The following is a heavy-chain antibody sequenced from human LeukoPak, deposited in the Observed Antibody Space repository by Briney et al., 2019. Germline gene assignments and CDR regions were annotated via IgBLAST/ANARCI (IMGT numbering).Heavy chain of an antibody. J-gene: IGHJ4*02. CDR1: GGTFSSYA. V-gene: IGHV1-2*02. Sequence: ASVKVSCKASGGTFSSYAISWVRQAPGQGLEWMGWINPNSGGTNYAQKFQGRVTMTRDTSISTAYMELSRLRSDDTAVFYCAREAYYDSSGYYFNLWGQGTPVTVSS. CDR2: INPNSGGT. D-gene: IGHD3-22*01. CDR3: AREAYYDSSGYYFNL.